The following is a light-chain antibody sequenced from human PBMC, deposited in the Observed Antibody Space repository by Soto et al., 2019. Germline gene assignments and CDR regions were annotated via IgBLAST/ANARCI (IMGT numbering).Light chain of an antibody. CDR3: QHSSNWPRP. CDR1: HSISSW. V-gene: IGKV1-5*01. CDR2: DAS. Sequence: DVRMTQSASAVSASVGDRVTITCRASHSISSWLAWYQQKPGQAPKLLIYDASSLESGVPSRFSGSGSGTEFTLTISSLQSEDFALYYCQHSSNWPRPFGQGTKVAIK. J-gene: IGKJ1*01.